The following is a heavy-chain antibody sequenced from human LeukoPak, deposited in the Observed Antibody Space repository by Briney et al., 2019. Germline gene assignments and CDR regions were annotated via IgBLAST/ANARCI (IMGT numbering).Heavy chain of an antibody. CDR3: ARVAVPPTLTVAETIDY. V-gene: IGHV1-18*01. Sequence: GASVKVSYKASGYTFTSYGISWVRQAPGQGLEWMGWIRAYNGNTNYAQKLQGRVTMTTDTSTSTAYMELRSLRSDDTAVYYCARVAVPPTLTVAETIDYWGQGTLVTVSS. CDR1: GYTFTSYG. D-gene: IGHD6-19*01. J-gene: IGHJ4*02. CDR2: IRAYNGNT.